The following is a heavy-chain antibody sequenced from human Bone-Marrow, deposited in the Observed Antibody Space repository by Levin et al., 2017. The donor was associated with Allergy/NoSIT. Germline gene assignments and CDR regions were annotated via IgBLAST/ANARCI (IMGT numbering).Heavy chain of an antibody. Sequence: SQTLSLTCAVYGGSFRGYYWSWIRQPPGKGLEWIGEINHSGSTNYNPSLKSRVTISVDTSKNQFSLKLSSVTAADTAVYYCARGYCSGGSCRYYFDYWGQGTLVTVSS. CDR2: INHSGST. CDR1: GGSFRGYY. CDR3: ARGYCSGGSCRYYFDY. V-gene: IGHV4-34*01. J-gene: IGHJ4*02. D-gene: IGHD2-15*01.